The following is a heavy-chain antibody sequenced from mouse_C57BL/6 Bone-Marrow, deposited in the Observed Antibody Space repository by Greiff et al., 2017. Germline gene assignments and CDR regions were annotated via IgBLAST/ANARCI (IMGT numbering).Heavy chain of an antibody. Sequence: QVQLQQPGAELVRPGTSVKLSCKASGYTFTSYWMHWVKQRPGQGLEWIGVIDPSDSYTNYNQKFKGKATLTVDTSSSKAYMQLSSLTSEDSAVYYCARNDDYDLFAYWGQGTLVTVSA. CDR2: IDPSDSYT. CDR3: ARNDDYDLFAY. J-gene: IGHJ3*01. CDR1: GYTFTSYW. V-gene: IGHV1-59*01. D-gene: IGHD2-4*01.